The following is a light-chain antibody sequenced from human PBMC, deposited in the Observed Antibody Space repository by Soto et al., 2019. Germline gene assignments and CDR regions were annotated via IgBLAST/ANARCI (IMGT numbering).Light chain of an antibody. J-gene: IGKJ5*01. CDR3: QQYGRSPQIT. V-gene: IGKV3-20*01. Sequence: EIVLTQSPDTLSLSPGERATLSCRASQSVVGNYLAWYQQKPGQAPRLVIYGASSRATGIPDRFSGSGSGTDFTLTITRLEPEDLAVYYCQQYGRSPQITFGQGTRLEMK. CDR2: GAS. CDR1: QSVVGNY.